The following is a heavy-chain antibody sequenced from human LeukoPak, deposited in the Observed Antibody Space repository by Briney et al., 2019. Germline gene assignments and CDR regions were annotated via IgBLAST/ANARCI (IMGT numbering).Heavy chain of an antibody. V-gene: IGHV1-69*05. CDR1: GGTFSSYA. CDR3: ARVEYSSSSAEGYYYYYMDV. Sequence: GSSVKVSCKASGGTFSSYAISWVRQAPGQGLEWMGGIIPIFGTANYAQKFQGRVTITTDESTSTAYMELSRLRSEDTAVYYCARVEYSSSSAEGYYYYYMDVWGKGTTVTVSS. CDR2: IIPIFGTA. J-gene: IGHJ6*03. D-gene: IGHD6-6*01.